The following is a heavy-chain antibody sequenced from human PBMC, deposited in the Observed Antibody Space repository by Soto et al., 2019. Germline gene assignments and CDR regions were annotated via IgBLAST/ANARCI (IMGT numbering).Heavy chain of an antibody. CDR2: MNEDGGTT. CDR1: GFSFSSYW. Sequence: EVQLVESGGGLVRPGGSLRLSCAASGFSFSSYWMHWVRQVPGKGLVSVARMNEDGGTTDYADSVKGRFTISRDNAKNTLYLQMNSLRVEDTAVYYCASDLSGRADVWGQGTTVTVSS. D-gene: IGHD3-10*01. CDR3: ASDLSGRADV. J-gene: IGHJ6*02. V-gene: IGHV3-74*02.